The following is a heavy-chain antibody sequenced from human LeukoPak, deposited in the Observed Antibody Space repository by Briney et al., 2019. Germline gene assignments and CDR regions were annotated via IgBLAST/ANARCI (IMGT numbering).Heavy chain of an antibody. CDR1: GFTFSCYA. CDR3: AKDKNDSGDYSSMDV. J-gene: IGHJ6*03. CDR2: IQYDGRNK. Sequence: PGGSLRLSCAASGFTFSCYAMLWVRQPPGNGLEWVAFIQYDGRNKCCADSVKGRFTVSRDNSKNTLYLQMNSLRVEDTAIYYCAKDKNDSGDYSSMDVWGKGTTVTVSS. V-gene: IGHV3-30*02. D-gene: IGHD4-17*01.